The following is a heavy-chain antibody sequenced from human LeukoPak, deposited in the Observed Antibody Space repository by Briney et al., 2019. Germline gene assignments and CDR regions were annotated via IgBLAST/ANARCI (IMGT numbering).Heavy chain of an antibody. CDR1: GGSISSGGYY. CDR3: ARHGAVTTYYYYYYGMDV. CDR2: IYYSGST. J-gene: IGHJ6*02. V-gene: IGHV4-39*01. D-gene: IGHD4-17*01. Sequence: PSETLSLTCAVSGGSISSGGYYWGWIRQPPGKGLEWIGSIYYSGSTYYNPSLKSRVTISVDTSKNQFSLKLSSVTAADTAVYYCARHGAVTTYYYYYYGMDVWGQGTTVTVSS.